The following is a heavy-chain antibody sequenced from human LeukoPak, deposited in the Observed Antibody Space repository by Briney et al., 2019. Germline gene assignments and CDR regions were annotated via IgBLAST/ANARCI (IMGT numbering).Heavy chain of an antibody. D-gene: IGHD3-9*01. CDR1: GFTFDDYT. J-gene: IGHJ4*02. CDR3: AKDTLRYFDWLFPSYYFDY. CDR2: ISWDGGST. V-gene: IGHV3-43*01. Sequence: GGSLRLSCTASGFTFDDYTMHWVRQAPGKGLEWVSLISWDGGSTYYADSVKGRFTISRDNSKNSLYLQMNSLRTEDTALYYCAKDTLRYFDWLFPSYYFDYWGQGTLVTVSS.